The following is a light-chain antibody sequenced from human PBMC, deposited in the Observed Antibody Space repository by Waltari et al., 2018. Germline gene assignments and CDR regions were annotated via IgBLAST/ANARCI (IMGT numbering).Light chain of an antibody. J-gene: IGKJ2*01. CDR1: QSVSSK. V-gene: IGKV3-15*01. CDR2: DAS. CDR3: QQYDHWPQYT. Sequence: ELVMTQSPVTLTVSPGDRATPSSRASQSVSSKLAWYQQKPGQAPRLLIYDASTRAAGIPVRFAGSGSGTEFTLSISSVESEDFALYYCQQYDHWPQYTFGQGTKLQIK.